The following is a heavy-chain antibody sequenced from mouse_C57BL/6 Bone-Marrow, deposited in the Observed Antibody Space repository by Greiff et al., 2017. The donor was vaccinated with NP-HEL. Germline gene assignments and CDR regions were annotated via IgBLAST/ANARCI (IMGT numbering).Heavy chain of an antibody. D-gene: IGHD2-1*01. CDR3: ARRGLCKKRGDGNPAYFDV. J-gene: IGHJ1*03. CDR2: IHPNSGST. CDR1: GYTFTSYW. V-gene: IGHV1-64*01. Sequence: QVQLQQPGAELVKPGASVKLSCKASGYTFTSYWMHWVKQRPGQGLEWIGMIHPNSGSTNYNEKFKSKATLTVDKSSSTAYMQLSSLTSEDSAVYYCARRGLCKKRGDGNPAYFDVWGTGTTVTVSS.